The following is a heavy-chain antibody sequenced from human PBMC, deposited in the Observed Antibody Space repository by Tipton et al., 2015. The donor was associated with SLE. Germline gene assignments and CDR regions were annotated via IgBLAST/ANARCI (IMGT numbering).Heavy chain of an antibody. D-gene: IGHD2-8*02. Sequence: SLRLSCAASGFTFSSYGMHWVRQAPGKGLEWVAVIWYDGSNKYYADSVKGRFTISRDNSKNTLYLQMNSLRTEDTALYFCAKDILGLGYCTGLADWGQGTLVIVSS. V-gene: IGHV3-30*18. CDR3: AKDILGLGYCTGLAD. CDR2: IWYDGSNK. J-gene: IGHJ4*02. CDR1: GFTFSSYG.